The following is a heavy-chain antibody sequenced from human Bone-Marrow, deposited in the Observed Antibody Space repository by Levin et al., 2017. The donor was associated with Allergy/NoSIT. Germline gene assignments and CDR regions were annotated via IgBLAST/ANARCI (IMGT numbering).Heavy chain of an antibody. V-gene: IGHV4-59*01. D-gene: IGHD2-2*01. Sequence: GSLRLSCTVPGGSISSYYWSWIRQPPGKGLEWIGYIYYSGSTNYNPSLKSRVTISVDTSKNQFSLKLSTVSAEDTAVYYCARGHCSSTSCRYYYGMDVWGQGTTVTVSS. CDR3: ARGHCSSTSCRYYYGMDV. CDR1: GGSISSYY. CDR2: IYYSGST. J-gene: IGHJ6*02.